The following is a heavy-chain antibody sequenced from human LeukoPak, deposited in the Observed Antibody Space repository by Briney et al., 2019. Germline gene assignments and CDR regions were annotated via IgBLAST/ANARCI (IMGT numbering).Heavy chain of an antibody. CDR2: ITGSIYFSGST. CDR1: GGSINNYY. Sequence: SETLSLTCTVSGGSINNYYWNWIRQPPGKGLEWIGYITGSIYFSGSTKYDPSLESRVTISVDTSKNQFSLKLSSVTAADTAVYYCARHEATVTTDYFDYWGQGTLVTVSS. J-gene: IGHJ4*02. V-gene: IGHV4-59*08. D-gene: IGHD4-17*01. CDR3: ARHEATVTTDYFDY.